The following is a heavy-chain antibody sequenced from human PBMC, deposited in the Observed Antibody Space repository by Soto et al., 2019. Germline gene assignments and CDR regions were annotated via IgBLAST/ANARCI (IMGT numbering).Heavy chain of an antibody. Sequence: PPHALRLTCTVSGVFLSRYDWSWSRQPPGKGLEWIGYIYYSGSTNYNPSLKSRVTISVDTSKNQFSLKLSSVTAADTAVYYCARHRSSWYNEYWGQGRLVTVSP. D-gene: IGHD6-13*01. CDR2: IYYSGST. CDR1: GVFLSRYD. CDR3: ARHRSSWYNEY. V-gene: IGHV4-59*08. J-gene: IGHJ4*02.